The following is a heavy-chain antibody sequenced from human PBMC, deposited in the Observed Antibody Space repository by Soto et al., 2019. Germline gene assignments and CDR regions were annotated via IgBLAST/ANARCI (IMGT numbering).Heavy chain of an antibody. CDR1: GYTFTSYA. CDR2: INAGNGNT. V-gene: IGHV1-3*01. J-gene: IGHJ4*02. Sequence: QVQLVQSGAEVKKPGASVKVSCKASGYTFTSYAMHWVRXXPGQRLEWMGWINAGNGNTKYSQKFQGRVTITRDTXXXXXXXXXXXXXXEDTAVYYCARDLQADYWGQGTLVTVSS. CDR3: ARDLQADY.